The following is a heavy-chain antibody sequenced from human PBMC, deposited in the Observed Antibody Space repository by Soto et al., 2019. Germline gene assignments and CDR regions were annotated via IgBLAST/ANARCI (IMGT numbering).Heavy chain of an antibody. J-gene: IGHJ5*02. CDR3: ARGHGTSYGSEFDP. CDR1: GGSISSGGYY. CDR2: IYYSGST. D-gene: IGHD5-18*01. Sequence: SETLSLTCTVSGGSISSGGYYWSWIRQHPGKGLEWIGYIYYSGSTYYNPSLKSRVTISVDTSKNQFSLKLSSVTAADTAVYYCARGHGTSYGSEFDPWGQGTLVTVSS. V-gene: IGHV4-31*03.